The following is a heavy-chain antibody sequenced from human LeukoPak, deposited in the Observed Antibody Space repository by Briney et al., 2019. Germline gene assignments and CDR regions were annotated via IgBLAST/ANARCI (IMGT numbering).Heavy chain of an antibody. Sequence: GGSLRLSCAASGFSFSSYGMHWVRQAPGKGLEWVAVIWYDGSKKYYADSVKGRFIISRDNFRNTLYLQMNSLRVEDTTVYYCAKWSGSYRFDYWGQGTLVTVSS. D-gene: IGHD1-26*01. V-gene: IGHV3-33*06. CDR3: AKWSGSYRFDY. CDR2: IWYDGSKK. J-gene: IGHJ4*02. CDR1: GFSFSSYG.